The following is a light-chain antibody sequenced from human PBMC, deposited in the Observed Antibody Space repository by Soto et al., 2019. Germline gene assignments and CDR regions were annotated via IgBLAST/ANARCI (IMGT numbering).Light chain of an antibody. J-gene: IGLJ3*02. Sequence: QSVLTQPASVSGSPGQSITISCTGTSSDVGGYDFVSWYQQRPGKAPKLIIYDVSNRPSGVSNRFPGSKSGNTASLTISGLQAEDEADYYCTSYTRSDIGVFGGGTKVTVL. CDR3: TSYTRSDIGV. CDR1: SSDVGGYDF. CDR2: DVS. V-gene: IGLV2-14*01.